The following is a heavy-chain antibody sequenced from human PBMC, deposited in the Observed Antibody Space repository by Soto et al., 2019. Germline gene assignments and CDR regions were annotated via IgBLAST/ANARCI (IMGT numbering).Heavy chain of an antibody. J-gene: IGHJ4*02. CDR3: VKGTGRIAAGGTSLDY. CDR1: GFSLINYA. Sequence: GGSLRPTCLASGFSLINYAMHWVRQARGKGLEYVSVISSNGGSTYNADSVKGRFTISRDNSKNTLYLQMSSLRAEDTAVYYCVKGTGRIAAGGTSLDYWGQGTLVTVSS. CDR2: ISSNGGST. D-gene: IGHD6-13*01. V-gene: IGHV3-64D*06.